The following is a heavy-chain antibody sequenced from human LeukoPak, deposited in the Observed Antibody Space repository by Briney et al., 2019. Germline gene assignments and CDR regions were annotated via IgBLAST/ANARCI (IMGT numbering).Heavy chain of an antibody. D-gene: IGHD3-10*01. CDR1: GGTFSSYA. CDR2: ISAYNGNT. V-gene: IGHV1-18*01. J-gene: IGHJ4*02. Sequence: ASVKVSCKASGGTFSSYAISWVRQAPGQGLEWMGWISAYNGNTNYAQKLQGRVTMTTDTSTSTAYMELRSLRSDDTAVYYCALFRFGEPARDWGQGTLVTVSS. CDR3: ALFRFGEPARD.